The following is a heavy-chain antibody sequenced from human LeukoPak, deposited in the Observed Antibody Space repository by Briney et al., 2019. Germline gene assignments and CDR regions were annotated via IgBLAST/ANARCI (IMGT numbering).Heavy chain of an antibody. J-gene: IGHJ5*02. D-gene: IGHD2-2*02. V-gene: IGHV1-8*01. CDR1: GYTFTSYD. CDR3: ARVLNGRYQLLYPPLYNWFDP. Sequence: ASVKVSCKASGYTFTSYDINWVRQATGQGLEWMGWMNPNSGNTGYAQKLQGRVTMTRNTSISTAYMELSSLRSEDTAVYYCARVLNGRYQLLYPPLYNWFDPWGQGTLVTVSS. CDR2: MNPNSGNT.